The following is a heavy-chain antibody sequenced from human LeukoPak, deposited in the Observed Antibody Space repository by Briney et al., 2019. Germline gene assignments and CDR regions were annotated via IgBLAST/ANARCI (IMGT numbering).Heavy chain of an antibody. CDR2: ISSSSSYT. V-gene: IGHV3-11*03. CDR1: GIPFSDFY. Sequence: NPGGSLRPSCVVSGIPFSDFYMNWIRQAPGKGLEWISYISSSSSYTDYAESVKGRFTISRDNAKSALYLEMNDLRVEDTAVYYCAAGTAADYWGQGTLVIVSS. J-gene: IGHJ4*02. D-gene: IGHD6-13*01. CDR3: AAGTAADY.